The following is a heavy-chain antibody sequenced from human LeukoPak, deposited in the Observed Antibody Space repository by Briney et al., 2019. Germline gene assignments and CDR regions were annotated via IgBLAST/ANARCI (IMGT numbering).Heavy chain of an antibody. J-gene: IGHJ4*02. CDR1: GFTFSRYA. CDR3: AKRASGSGTSLYYFDY. V-gene: IGHV3-30-3*02. Sequence: GGSLRLSCAASGFTFSRYAMHWVRQAPGKGLEWVAVISYDGSNKYYADSVKGRFTISRDNSKNTLYLQMNSLRAEDTAVYYCAKRASGSGTSLYYFDYWGQGTLVTVSS. D-gene: IGHD3-10*01. CDR2: ISYDGSNK.